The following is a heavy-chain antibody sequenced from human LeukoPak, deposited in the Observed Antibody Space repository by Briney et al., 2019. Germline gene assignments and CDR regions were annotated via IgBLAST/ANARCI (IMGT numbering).Heavy chain of an antibody. CDR3: ARGRDDYGDYGRTVAYYYYYYMDV. Sequence: GGSLRLSCAASGFTFSSYAMSWVRQAPGKGLEWVSAISGSGGSTYYADSVKGRFTISRDNAKNSLYLQMNSLRAEDTAVYYCARGRDDYGDYGRTVAYYYYYYMDVWGKGTTVTISS. D-gene: IGHD4-17*01. CDR2: ISGSGGST. J-gene: IGHJ6*03. V-gene: IGHV3-23*01. CDR1: GFTFSSYA.